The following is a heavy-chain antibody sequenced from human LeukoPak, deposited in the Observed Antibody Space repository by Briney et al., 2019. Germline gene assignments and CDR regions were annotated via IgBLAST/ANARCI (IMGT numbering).Heavy chain of an antibody. Sequence: SETLSLTCTVSGGSISSSSYYWGWIRQPPGKGLEWIGSIYYSGSTYYNPSLKSRVTISVDTSKNQFALKLSSVTAADTAVYYCATAMIVVAVFDYWGQGTLVTVSS. CDR1: GGSISSSSYY. CDR3: ATAMIVVAVFDY. D-gene: IGHD3-22*01. V-gene: IGHV4-39*01. J-gene: IGHJ4*02. CDR2: IYYSGST.